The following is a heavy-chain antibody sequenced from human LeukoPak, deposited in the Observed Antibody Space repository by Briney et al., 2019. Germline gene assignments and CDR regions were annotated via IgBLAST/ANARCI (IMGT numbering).Heavy chain of an antibody. Sequence: LAGGSLRLSCAASGFTFSDHFVDWVRQAPGKGLEWVGRIRKRPNSYTTEYAASVQGRFAISRDDSKNSLYLQMNSLKTEDTAVYYCARVSTTVAGSDYLDYWGQGTQVTISS. CDR3: ARVSTTVAGSDYLDY. CDR1: GFTFSDHF. J-gene: IGHJ4*02. V-gene: IGHV3-72*01. D-gene: IGHD6-19*01. CDR2: IRKRPNSYTT.